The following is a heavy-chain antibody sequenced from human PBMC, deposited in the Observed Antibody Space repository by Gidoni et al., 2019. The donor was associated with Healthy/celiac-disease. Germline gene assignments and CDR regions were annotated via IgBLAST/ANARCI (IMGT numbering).Heavy chain of an antibody. Sequence: EVQLVESGGVVVQPGGSLRLSCAASGFTFDDYAMHWVRQAPGKGLEWVSLISWDGGSTYYADSVKGRFTISRDNSKNSLYLQMNSLRAEDTALYYCARTYGSGSYVGYFDYWGQGTLVTVSS. CDR1: GFTFDDYA. D-gene: IGHD3-10*01. V-gene: IGHV3-43D*03. CDR2: ISWDGGST. J-gene: IGHJ4*02. CDR3: ARTYGSGSYVGYFDY.